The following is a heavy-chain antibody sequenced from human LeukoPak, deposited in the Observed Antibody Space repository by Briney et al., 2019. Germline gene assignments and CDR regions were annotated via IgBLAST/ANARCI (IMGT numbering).Heavy chain of an antibody. CDR2: ISGDGGST. J-gene: IGHJ4*02. CDR3: AKDHFRGYSYGGRGFDY. V-gene: IGHV3-43*02. Sequence: GGSLRLSCAASGFTFSSYAMSWVRQAPGKGLEWVSLISGDGGSTYYADSVKGRFTISRDNSKNSLYLQMNSLRTEDTALYYCAKDHFRGYSYGGRGFDYWGQGTLVTVSS. CDR1: GFTFSSYA. D-gene: IGHD5-18*01.